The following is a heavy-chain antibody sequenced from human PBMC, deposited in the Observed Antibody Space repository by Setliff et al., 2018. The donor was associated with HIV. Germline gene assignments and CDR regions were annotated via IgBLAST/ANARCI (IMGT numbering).Heavy chain of an antibody. CDR3: ASHRASSSGFPLDF. Sequence: PSETLSLTCSVYGDSIGSNTFYWGWLRQPPGKEPEWIGSINHSGNTYYYPSLKSRVTMSVDPSKNQFSLRLSSVTATDTAVYYFASHRASSSGFPLDFWGQGILVTSPQ. D-gene: IGHD6-6*01. V-gene: IGHV4-39*01. J-gene: IGHJ4*02. CDR2: INHSGNT. CDR1: GDSIGSNTFY.